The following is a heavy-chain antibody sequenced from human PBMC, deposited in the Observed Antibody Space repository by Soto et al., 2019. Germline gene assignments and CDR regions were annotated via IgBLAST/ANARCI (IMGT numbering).Heavy chain of an antibody. CDR2: INTGGGTI. V-gene: IGHV3-48*03. J-gene: IGHJ4*02. CDR3: ARVVRSGSSDY. D-gene: IGHD3-10*01. Sequence: AGGSLRLSCAASEFTFSTYEMNWVRQAPGKGLEWISYINTGGGTIYYADSVRGRFTISRDNARNSLYLQMNSLRVDDTAVYYCARVVRSGSSDYWGQGTRVTVSS. CDR1: EFTFSTYE.